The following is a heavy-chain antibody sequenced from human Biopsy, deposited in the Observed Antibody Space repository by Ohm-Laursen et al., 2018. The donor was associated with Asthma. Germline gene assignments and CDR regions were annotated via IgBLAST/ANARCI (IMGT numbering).Heavy chain of an antibody. CDR2: INSVFGTI. V-gene: IGHV1-69*01. CDR1: GGTFNTYV. J-gene: IGHJ4*02. D-gene: IGHD2-2*01. CDR3: ARKAGSCISRTCYSLDF. Sequence: GASVKVSCKSLGGTFNTYVIGWVRQAPGQGLEWMGGINSVFGTITYPQKFQDRVTITADDSTSTVYMELSSLRSEDTAVYYCARKAGSCISRTCYSLDFWGQGTMVTASS.